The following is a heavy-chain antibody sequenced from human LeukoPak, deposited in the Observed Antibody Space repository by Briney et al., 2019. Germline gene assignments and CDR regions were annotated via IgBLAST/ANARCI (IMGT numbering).Heavy chain of an antibody. CDR1: GGSISSYY. V-gene: IGHV4-59*01. J-gene: IGHJ4*02. CDR3: ARVGGSSWDNFDY. CDR2: IYYSGST. D-gene: IGHD6-13*01. Sequence: SETLSLTCTVSGGSISSYYWSWIRQPPGRGLEWIGYIYYSGSTNYNPSLKSRVTISVDTPKNQFSLKLSSVTAADTAVYYCARVGGSSWDNFDYWGQGTLVTVSS.